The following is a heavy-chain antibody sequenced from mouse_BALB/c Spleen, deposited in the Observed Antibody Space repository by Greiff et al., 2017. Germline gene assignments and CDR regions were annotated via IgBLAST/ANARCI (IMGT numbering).Heavy chain of an antibody. V-gene: IGHV5-6-4*01. CDR3: TRGGNFTTVVNYAMDY. CDR2: ISSGGSYT. Sequence: EVKLMESGGGLVKPGGSLKLSCAASGFTFSSYTMSWVRQTPEKRLEWVATISSGGSYTYYPDSVKGRFTISRDNAKNTLYLQMSSLKSEDTAMYYCTRGGNFTTVVNYAMDYWGQGTSVTVSS. D-gene: IGHD1-1*01. CDR1: GFTFSSYT. J-gene: IGHJ4*01.